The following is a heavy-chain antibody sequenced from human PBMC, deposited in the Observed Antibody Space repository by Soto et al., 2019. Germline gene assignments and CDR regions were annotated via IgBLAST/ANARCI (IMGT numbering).Heavy chain of an antibody. V-gene: IGHV4-31*03. D-gene: IGHD5-12*01. CDR3: ARGYSGYDYNFDY. J-gene: IGHJ4*02. Sequence: KASETLSLTCSVSSVVTFSGSYYWSWIRQRPGKGLECLGYIFNSGSAYYNPSLRSRVTISIDTSKDEFSLTLSSVTAADTAVYFCARGYSGYDYNFDYWGQGISVTVSS. CDR2: IFNSGSA. CDR1: SVVTFSGSYY.